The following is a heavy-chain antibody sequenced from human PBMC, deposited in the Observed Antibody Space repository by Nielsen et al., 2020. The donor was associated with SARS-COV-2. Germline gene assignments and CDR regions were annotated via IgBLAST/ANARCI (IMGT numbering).Heavy chain of an antibody. CDR1: GFSISDSG. J-gene: IGHJ3*02. V-gene: IGHV3-73*01. Sequence: GESLKISCAASGFSISDSGMHWVRQASGRGLEWLGRIRSKSHSYETVYAVSGRDRFTISRDDSENTAYLQMNSLRTEDTAVYFCARVNPVSDSWFDALDIWGQGTMVTVSS. D-gene: IGHD6-13*01. CDR3: ARVNPVSDSWFDALDI. CDR2: IRSKSHSYET.